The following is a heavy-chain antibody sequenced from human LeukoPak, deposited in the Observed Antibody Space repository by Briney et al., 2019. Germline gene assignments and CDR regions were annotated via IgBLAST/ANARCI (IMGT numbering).Heavy chain of an antibody. V-gene: IGHV1-2*02. Sequence: ASVNVSCKASGYTFTGYYMHWVRQAPGQGLAWMGWINPNSGGTNYAQKFQGRVTMTRDTSISTAYMELSRLRSDDTAVYYCARKRATMVRGVISHDYDYWGQGTLVTVSS. CDR3: ARKRATMVRGVISHDYDY. CDR2: INPNSGGT. J-gene: IGHJ4*02. CDR1: GYTFTGYY. D-gene: IGHD3-10*01.